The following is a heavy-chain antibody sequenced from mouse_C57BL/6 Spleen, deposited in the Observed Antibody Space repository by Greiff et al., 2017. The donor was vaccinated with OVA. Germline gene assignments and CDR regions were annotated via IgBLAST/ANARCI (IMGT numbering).Heavy chain of an antibody. CDR3: ERGGGYDYDPYFDD. V-gene: IGHV3-6*01. Sequence: EVKVEESGPGLVKPSQSLSLTCSVTGYSITSGYYWYWIRQFPGNKLEWMGYISYDGSNNYNPSLKNRISITRDTSTNQFFLPLTSLTTEDTDTDDCERGGGYDYDPYFDDWGQGTTLTVSS. D-gene: IGHD2-4*01. J-gene: IGHJ2*01. CDR1: GYSITSGYY. CDR2: ISYDGSN.